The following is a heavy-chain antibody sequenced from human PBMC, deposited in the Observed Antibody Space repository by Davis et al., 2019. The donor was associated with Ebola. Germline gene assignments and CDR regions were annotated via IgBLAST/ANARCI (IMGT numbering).Heavy chain of an antibody. CDR1: GFTFSSYW. D-gene: IGHD2-15*01. V-gene: IGHV3-43*02. J-gene: IGHJ6*02. CDR3: AKAIGLLPYGMDV. Sequence: GESLKISCVASGFTFSSYWMSWVRQAPGKGLEWVSLISGDGGSTYYADSVKGRFTISRDNSKNSLYLQMNSLRTEDTALYYCAKAIGLLPYGMDVWGQGTTVTVSS. CDR2: ISGDGGST.